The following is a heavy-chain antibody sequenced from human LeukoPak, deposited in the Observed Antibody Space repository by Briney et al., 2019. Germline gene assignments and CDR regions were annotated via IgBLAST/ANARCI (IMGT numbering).Heavy chain of an antibody. CDR2: IYYSGST. J-gene: IGHJ4*02. V-gene: IGHV4-31*03. Sequence: SQTLSLTCTVSGGSISSGGYYWSWIRQHSGKGLEWIGYIYYSGSTYYNPSLKSRVTISVDTSKNQFSLKLSSVTAADTAVYYCARVSLDSYAYYFDYWGQGTLVTVSS. CDR3: ARVSLDSYAYYFDY. CDR1: GGSISSGGYY. D-gene: IGHD2-2*01.